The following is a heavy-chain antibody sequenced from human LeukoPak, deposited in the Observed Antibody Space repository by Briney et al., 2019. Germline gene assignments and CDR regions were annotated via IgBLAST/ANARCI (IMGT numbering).Heavy chain of an antibody. CDR3: ARGGGYSYGAVDY. CDR2: ISYDGSNK. D-gene: IGHD5-18*01. CDR1: GFTFSSYG. Sequence: GRSLRLSCAASGFTFSSYGMHWVRRAPGKGLEWVAVISYDGSNKYYADSVKGRFTISRDNAKNTLYLQMNSLRAEDTAVYYCARGGGYSYGAVDYWGQGTLVTVSS. V-gene: IGHV3-30*03. J-gene: IGHJ4*02.